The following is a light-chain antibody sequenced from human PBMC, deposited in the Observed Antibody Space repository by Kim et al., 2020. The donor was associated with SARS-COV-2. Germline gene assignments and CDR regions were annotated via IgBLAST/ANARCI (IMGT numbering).Light chain of an antibody. CDR2: GKN. CDR3: NSRDSSGNHVV. CDR1: SLRIYY. Sequence: AVGQTVRVTGQGDSLRIYYASWYQQKPGQAPVLFIYGKNNRPSGIPDRFSGSSSGNTASLTITGAQAEDEADYYCNSRDSSGNHVVFGGGTQLTVL. J-gene: IGLJ2*01. V-gene: IGLV3-19*01.